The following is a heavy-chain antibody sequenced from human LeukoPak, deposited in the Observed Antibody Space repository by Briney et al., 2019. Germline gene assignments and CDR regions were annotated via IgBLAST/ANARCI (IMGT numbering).Heavy chain of an antibody. Sequence: PSETLSLTCAVYGGSFSGYYWNWIRQPPGKGLEWIGEIHRSGSTNYNPSLKSRVTISVDTSKNQFSLKLSSVTAADTAVYYCARVLGYSSSWYKVGGGNWFDPWGQGTLVTVSS. D-gene: IGHD6-13*01. CDR1: GGSFSGYY. CDR2: IHRSGST. V-gene: IGHV4-34*01. CDR3: ARVLGYSSSWYKVGGGNWFDP. J-gene: IGHJ5*02.